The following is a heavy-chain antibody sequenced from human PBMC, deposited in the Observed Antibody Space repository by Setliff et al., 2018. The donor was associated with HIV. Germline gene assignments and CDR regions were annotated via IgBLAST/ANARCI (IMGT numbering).Heavy chain of an antibody. Sequence: GGSLRLSCAASGFTFSKAWMMWLRQSPGTGLEWIGRRGGEADGGPTDYAAPARGRFIISRDDSTNTVHLQMNNLKSQDTAVYYCATEVLWFVQKMHYFDNWGQGIQVTVSS. V-gene: IGHV3-15*04. D-gene: IGHD3-10*01. CDR1: GFTFSKAW. CDR2: RGGEADGGPT. J-gene: IGHJ4*02. CDR3: ATEVLWFVQKMHYFDN.